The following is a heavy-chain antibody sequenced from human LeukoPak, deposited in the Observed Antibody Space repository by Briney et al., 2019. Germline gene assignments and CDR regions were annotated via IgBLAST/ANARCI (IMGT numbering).Heavy chain of an antibody. V-gene: IGHV7-4-1*02. Sequence: ASVKVSCKASGYTFSTYAMNWVRQAPGQGLEWMGWINTNTGNPTYAQGFTGRFVFSLDTSISTAYLQISGLKAEDTALYYCARVSRKGYTNNWNPLGYFDYWGQGTLLTVSS. J-gene: IGHJ4*02. D-gene: IGHD1-1*01. CDR2: INTNTGNP. CDR1: GYTFSTYA. CDR3: ARVSRKGYTNNWNPLGYFDY.